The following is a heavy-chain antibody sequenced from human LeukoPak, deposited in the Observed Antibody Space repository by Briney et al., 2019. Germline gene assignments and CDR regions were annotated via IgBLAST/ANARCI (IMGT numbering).Heavy chain of an antibody. CDR2: IIPIFGIA. D-gene: IGHD6-19*01. V-gene: IGHV1-69*04. J-gene: IGHJ6*02. CDR1: GGTFSSYA. Sequence: SVKVSCEASGGTFSSYAISWVRQAPGQGLEWMGRIIPIFGIANYAQKFQGRVTITADKSTSTAYMELSSLRSEDTAVYYCAREVAGTQGSYSYYYGMDVWGQGTTVTVSS. CDR3: AREVAGTQGSYSYYYGMDV.